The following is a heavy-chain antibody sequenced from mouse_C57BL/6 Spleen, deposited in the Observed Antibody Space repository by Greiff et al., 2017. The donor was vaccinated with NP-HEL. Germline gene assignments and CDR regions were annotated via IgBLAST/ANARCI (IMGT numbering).Heavy chain of an antibody. V-gene: IGHV5-17*01. Sequence: EVKLVESGGGLVKPGGSLKLSCAASGFTFSDYGMHWVRQAPEKGLEWVAYISSGSSTIYYADTVKGRFTISRDNAKNSLLLQMTSLRSEDTAMYYCARDGYYFYYWGQGTTLTVSS. CDR3: ARDGYYFYY. CDR1: GFTFSDYG. CDR2: ISSGSSTI. D-gene: IGHD1-1*01. J-gene: IGHJ2*01.